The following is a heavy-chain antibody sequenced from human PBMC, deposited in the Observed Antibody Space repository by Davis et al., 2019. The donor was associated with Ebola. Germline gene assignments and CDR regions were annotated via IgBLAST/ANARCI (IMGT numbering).Heavy chain of an antibody. V-gene: IGHV3-11*01. CDR1: GFTFSNAW. D-gene: IGHD5-24*01. CDR2: ISSSGSTI. J-gene: IGHJ5*02. Sequence: GESLKISCAASGFTFSNAWMSWIRQAPGKGLEWVSYISSSGSTIYYADSVKGRFTISRDNAKNSLYLQMNSLRAEDTAVYYCARDRDGYNESPTPDPWGQGTLVTVSS. CDR3: ARDRDGYNESPTPDP.